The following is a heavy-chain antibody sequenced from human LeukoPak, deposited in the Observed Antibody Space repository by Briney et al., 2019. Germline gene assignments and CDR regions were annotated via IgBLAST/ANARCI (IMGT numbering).Heavy chain of an antibody. CDR3: ARGTGWYIDY. V-gene: IGHV3-23*01. Sequence: GGSLRLSCAASGFTFSSYAMSWVRQAPGKGLEWVSAISGSGGSTYYADSVKGRFTISRDNSKNTLYLQMNSLRAEDAAVYYCARGTGWYIDYWGQGTLVTVSS. CDR1: GFTFSSYA. CDR2: ISGSGGST. D-gene: IGHD6-19*01. J-gene: IGHJ4*02.